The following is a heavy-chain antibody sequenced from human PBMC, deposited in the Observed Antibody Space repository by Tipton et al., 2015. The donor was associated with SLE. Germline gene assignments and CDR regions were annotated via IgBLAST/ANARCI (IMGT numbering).Heavy chain of an antibody. CDR2: ITTDGGGT. Sequence: SLRLSCAASGLTFSSYAMSWVRQAPGKGLEYVSAITTDGGGTFYADSVKGRFTISRDNSKNTLCLQMGTLGNEDMAVYYCARASGMWELAAFDIWGQGTMVTVSS. V-gene: IGHV3-64*02. CDR3: ARASGMWELAAFDI. D-gene: IGHD3-10*01. CDR1: GLTFSSYA. J-gene: IGHJ3*02.